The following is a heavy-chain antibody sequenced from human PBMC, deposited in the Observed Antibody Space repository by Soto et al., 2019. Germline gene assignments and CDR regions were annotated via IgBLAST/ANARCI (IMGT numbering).Heavy chain of an antibody. J-gene: IGHJ4*02. CDR2: INQDGSEK. D-gene: IGHD1-26*01. Sequence: PGGSLRLSCAASGFTFSSYWMSWVRQVPGKGLEWVARINQDGSEKYYVDSVKGRFTISRDNAKNSLYLQMNSLRAEDTAVYYCARDYPGGSYYDYWGQGTLVTVSS. CDR1: GFTFSSYW. V-gene: IGHV3-7*03. CDR3: ARDYPGGSYYDY.